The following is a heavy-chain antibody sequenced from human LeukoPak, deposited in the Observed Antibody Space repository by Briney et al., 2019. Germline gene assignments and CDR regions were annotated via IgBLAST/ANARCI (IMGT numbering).Heavy chain of an antibody. V-gene: IGHV3-74*01. J-gene: IGHJ4*02. D-gene: IGHD3-9*01. CDR2: INSDGSST. CDR1: GFTFSSYW. Sequence: GGSLRLSCAASGFTFSSYWMHWVRQASGKGLVWVSRINSDGSSTSYADSVKGRFTISRDNAKNTLYLQMNSLRAEDTAVYYCARGDYDILTGYYLPGDYWGQGTLVTVSS. CDR3: ARGDYDILTGYYLPGDY.